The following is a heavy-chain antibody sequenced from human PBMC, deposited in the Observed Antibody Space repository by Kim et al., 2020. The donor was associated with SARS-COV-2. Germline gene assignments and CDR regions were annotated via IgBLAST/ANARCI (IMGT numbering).Heavy chain of an antibody. V-gene: IGHV3-7*03. CDR1: GFTFSSYW. J-gene: IGHJ4*02. D-gene: IGHD3-22*01. Sequence: GGSLRLSCAASGFTFSSYWMSWVRQAPGKGLEWVANIKQDGSEKYYVDSVKGRFTISRDNAKNSLYLQMNSLRAEDTAVYYCARDGLRFTYYYDVGPDYWGQGTLVTVSS. CDR2: IKQDGSEK. CDR3: ARDGLRFTYYYDVGPDY.